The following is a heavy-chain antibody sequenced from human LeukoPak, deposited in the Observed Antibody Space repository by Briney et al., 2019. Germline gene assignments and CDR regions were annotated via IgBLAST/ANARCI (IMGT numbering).Heavy chain of an antibody. Sequence: SETLSLTCAVYGGSFSGYYWSWIRQPPGKGLEWIGEINHSGSTNYNPSLKSRVTISVDTSKNQFSLKLSSVTAADTAVYYCQGTAMAHSYYGMDVWGQGTTVTVSS. J-gene: IGHJ6*02. CDR3: QGTAMAHSYYGMDV. V-gene: IGHV4-34*03. CDR2: INHSGST. D-gene: IGHD5-18*01. CDR1: GGSFSGYY.